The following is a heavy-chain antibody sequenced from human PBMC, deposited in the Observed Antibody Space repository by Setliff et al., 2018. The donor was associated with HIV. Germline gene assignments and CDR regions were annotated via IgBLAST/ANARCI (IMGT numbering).Heavy chain of an antibody. J-gene: IGHJ4*02. CDR1: GGSISSYY. CDR3: ARGGLRLGELSLFHDS. D-gene: IGHD3-16*02. V-gene: IGHV4-59*01. Sequence: PSETLSLTCTVSGGSISSYYWSWIRQPPGKGLECIGYIYNNENTNYNLSLKSRVTISVDTSKNQFSLKLSSVTAADTAVYYCARGGLRLGELSLFHDSWGQGVLVTV. CDR2: IYNNENT.